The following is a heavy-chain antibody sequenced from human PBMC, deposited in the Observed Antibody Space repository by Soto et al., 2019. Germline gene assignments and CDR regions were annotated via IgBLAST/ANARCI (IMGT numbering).Heavy chain of an antibody. CDR1: GSTFSSYS. V-gene: IGHV3-21*01. CDR2: ISSSSSYI. CDR3: ARDQPGYSYGYGLGY. J-gene: IGHJ4*02. Sequence: EVQLVESGGGLVKPGGSLRLSCAASGSTFSSYSMNWVRQAPGKGLEWVSSISSSSSYIYYADSVKGRFTISRDNAKNSLYLQMTSLRAEDTAVFYCARDQPGYSYGYGLGYWGQGTLVTVSS. D-gene: IGHD5-18*01.